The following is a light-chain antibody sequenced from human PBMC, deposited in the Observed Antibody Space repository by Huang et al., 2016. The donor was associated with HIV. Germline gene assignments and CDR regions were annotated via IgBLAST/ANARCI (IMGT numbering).Light chain of an antibody. CDR1: QSVNSK. Sequence: EIVMTQSPATLSLSPGERATLSCRASQSVNSKLAWYQQKPGQAPRLLIYGASTRATGVPGRFSGSGSGTEFTLTISSLQSEDFAVYYCQQYSKWPSNTFGQGTKLESK. V-gene: IGKV3-15*01. CDR3: QQYSKWPSNT. J-gene: IGKJ2*01. CDR2: GAS.